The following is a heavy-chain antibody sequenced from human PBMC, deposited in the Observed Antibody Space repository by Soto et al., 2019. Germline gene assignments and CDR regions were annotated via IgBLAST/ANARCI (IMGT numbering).Heavy chain of an antibody. J-gene: IGHJ4*02. CDR1: GGTFSSYA. V-gene: IGHV1-69*13. D-gene: IGHD6-19*01. CDR2: IIPIFGTA. Sequence: ASVKVSCKASGGTFSSYAISWVRQAPGQGLEWMGGIIPIFGTANYAQKFQGRVTITADESTSTAYMELSSLRSEDTAVYYCARVEEAVAGYYFDYWGQGTLVTVSS. CDR3: ARVEEAVAGYYFDY.